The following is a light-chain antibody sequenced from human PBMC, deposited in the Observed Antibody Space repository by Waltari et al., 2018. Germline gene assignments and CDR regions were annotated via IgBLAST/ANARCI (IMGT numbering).Light chain of an antibody. V-gene: IGLV5-45*01. CDR1: SAINVGTYK. J-gene: IGLJ3*02. CDR2: YKSDSDK. Sequence: QAVLTQPASLSASPGASASLPCTLRSAINVGTYKIYWYHHRPGRPPQFLVKYKSDSDKPRGSGVPSRFSASRDTSANAGILLSSGLQPEDEADYYCMILHNNAVVFGGGTKLTVL. CDR3: MILHNNAVV.